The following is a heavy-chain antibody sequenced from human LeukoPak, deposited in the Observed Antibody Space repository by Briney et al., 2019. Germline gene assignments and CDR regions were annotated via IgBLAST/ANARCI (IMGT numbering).Heavy chain of an antibody. D-gene: IGHD4-17*01. CDR3: ATSLMTTVATGWYFDL. CDR2: IKSDGSST. Sequence: GGSLRLSCAASGFTFSSYWMHWVRQAPGKGLVWVSRIKSDGSSTSYADSVKGRFTISRDNAKNTLYLQMNSLRAEDTAAYYCATSLMTTVATGWYFDLWGRGTLVTVSS. CDR1: GFTFSSYW. V-gene: IGHV3-74*01. J-gene: IGHJ2*01.